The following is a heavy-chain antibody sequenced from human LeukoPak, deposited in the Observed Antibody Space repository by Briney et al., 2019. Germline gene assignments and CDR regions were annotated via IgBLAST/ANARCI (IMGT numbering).Heavy chain of an antibody. D-gene: IGHD3-22*01. Sequence: SETLSLTCAVYGGSFSGYYWSWIRQPPGKGLEWIGEINHSGSTNYNPSLKSRVTISVDTSKNQFSLKLSSVTAADTAVYYCARSPYDSSGYYSHYYYYGMDVWGQGTTVTVSS. V-gene: IGHV4-34*01. CDR2: INHSGST. CDR3: ARSPYDSSGYYSHYYYYGMDV. J-gene: IGHJ6*02. CDR1: GGSFSGYY.